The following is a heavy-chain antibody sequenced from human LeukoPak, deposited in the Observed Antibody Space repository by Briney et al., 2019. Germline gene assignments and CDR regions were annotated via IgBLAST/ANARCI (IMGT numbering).Heavy chain of an antibody. J-gene: IGHJ5*02. CDR3: ARWGPCSSTSCYAKGWFDP. CDR2: IYYSGST. CDR1: GGSISSYH. Sequence: SETLSLTCTVSGGSISSYHWSWIRQPPGKGLEWIGYIYYSGSTNYNPSLKSRVTISVDTSKNQFSLKLSSVTAADTAVYYCARWGPCSSTSCYAKGWFDPWGQGTLVTVSS. V-gene: IGHV4-59*01. D-gene: IGHD2-2*01.